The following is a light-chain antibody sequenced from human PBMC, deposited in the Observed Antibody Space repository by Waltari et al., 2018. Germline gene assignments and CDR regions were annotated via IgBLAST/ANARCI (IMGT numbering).Light chain of an antibody. CDR1: SSDVGTYNL. V-gene: IGLV2-23*01. CDR2: EGS. J-gene: IGLJ2*01. CDR3: YSYAGSYTWV. Sequence: QSALTQPASVSGSPGQSITISCTGTSSDVGTYNLVSWYQQHPVKAPRLVIYEGSNRPSGVSNRFSGSQSGNTASLTISRLQAEDEADYYCYSYAGSYTWVFGGGTKLTVL.